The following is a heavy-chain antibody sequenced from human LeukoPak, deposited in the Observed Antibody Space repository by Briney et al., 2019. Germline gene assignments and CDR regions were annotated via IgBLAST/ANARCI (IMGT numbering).Heavy chain of an antibody. J-gene: IGHJ4*02. V-gene: IGHV3-23*01. CDR3: CSRYSSGRGFDS. CDR1: GFTFSSYW. D-gene: IGHD2-8*02. Sequence: GGSLRLSCAASGFTFSSYWMSWVRQAPGKGLEWVSTISAGGFTTYDADSVKGRFTISRDNSKKTLYLQMNSLRAEDTAVYYCCSRYSSGRGFDSWGQGALVTVSS. CDR2: ISAGGFTT.